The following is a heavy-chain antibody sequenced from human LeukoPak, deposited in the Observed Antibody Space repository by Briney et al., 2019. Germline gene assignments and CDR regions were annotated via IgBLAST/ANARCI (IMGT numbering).Heavy chain of an antibody. J-gene: IGHJ4*02. CDR3: ARVYGDYGYFDY. CDR2: ISYDGSNK. CDR1: GFTFSSYA. D-gene: IGHD4-17*01. V-gene: IGHV3-30-3*01. Sequence: PGGSLRLSCAASGFTFSSYAMHWVRQAPGKGLEGVAVISYDGSNKYYADSVKGRFTISRDNSKNTLYLQMNSLRAEDTAVYYCARVYGDYGYFDYWGQGTLVTVSS.